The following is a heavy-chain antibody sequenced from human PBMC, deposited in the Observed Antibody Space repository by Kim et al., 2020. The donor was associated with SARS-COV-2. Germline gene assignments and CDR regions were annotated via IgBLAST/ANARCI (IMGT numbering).Heavy chain of an antibody. Sequence: GGSLRLSCAASGFTFSSYSMNWVRQAPGKGLEWVSSISSSSSYIYYADSVKGRFTISRDNAKNSLYLQMNSLRAEDTAVYYCARVRVVAAGPRDMDVWGQGTTVTVSS. CDR2: ISSSSSYI. CDR3: ARVRVVAAGPRDMDV. CDR1: GFTFSSYS. J-gene: IGHJ6*02. V-gene: IGHV3-21*01. D-gene: IGHD2-15*01.